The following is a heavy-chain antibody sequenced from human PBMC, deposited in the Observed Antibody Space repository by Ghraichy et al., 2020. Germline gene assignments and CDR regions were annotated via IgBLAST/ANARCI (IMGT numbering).Heavy chain of an antibody. CDR2: MYYSWII. Sequence: SETLSLTCTVSGGSISSGGYHWSWIRQPAGKGLEWIGRMYYSWIINYNPSLKIRVTISVDATKNQFSLRLSSVTAADTAVYYCARSDRLSTVSSPLDVWGQGTTVTVSS. D-gene: IGHD4-11*01. CDR3: ARSDRLSTVSSPLDV. J-gene: IGHJ6*02. CDR1: GGSISSGGYH. V-gene: IGHV4-61*02.